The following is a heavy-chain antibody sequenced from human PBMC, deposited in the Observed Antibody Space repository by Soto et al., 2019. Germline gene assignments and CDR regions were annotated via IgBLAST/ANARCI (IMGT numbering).Heavy chain of an antibody. J-gene: IGHJ4*02. V-gene: IGHV3-23*01. Sequence: GGSLRLSCAASGDTFSSYAMSGVRQAPGKGLEWVSAISGSGGSTYYADSVKGRFTISRDNSKNTLYLQMNSLRAEDTAVYYCATPGRIQPDPFDYWGQGTLVTVSS. CDR2: ISGSGGST. CDR1: GDTFSSYA. CDR3: ATPGRIQPDPFDY. D-gene: IGHD5-18*01.